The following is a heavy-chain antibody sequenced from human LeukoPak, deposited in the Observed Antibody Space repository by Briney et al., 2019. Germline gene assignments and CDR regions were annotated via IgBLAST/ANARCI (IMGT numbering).Heavy chain of an antibody. J-gene: IGHJ3*02. Sequence: SVKVSCKASGGTFSSYAISWVRQAPGQGLEWMGGIIPIFGTANYAQKFQGRVTITADESTSTAYMELSSLRSEDTAVYYCASRVANGKRIVGATTGPRGPLYAFDIWGQGTMVTVSS. CDR2: IIPIFGTA. D-gene: IGHD1-26*01. V-gene: IGHV1-69*13. CDR3: ASRVANGKRIVGATTGPRGPLYAFDI. CDR1: GGTFSSYA.